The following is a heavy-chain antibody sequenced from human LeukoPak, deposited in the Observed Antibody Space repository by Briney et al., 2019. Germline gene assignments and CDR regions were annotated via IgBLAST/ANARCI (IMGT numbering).Heavy chain of an antibody. J-gene: IGHJ4*02. D-gene: IGHD6-13*01. CDR3: AAGTAADF. CDR1: GIPFSDYY. CDR2: ISSSSSYT. V-gene: IGHV3-11*03. Sequence: GGSLRLSCVVSGIPFSDYYMNWIRQAPGKGLEWISYISSSSSYTDYTDSVKGRFTISRDNAKSALYLQMNSLRLEDTAVYYCAAGTAADFWGQGTLVTVSS.